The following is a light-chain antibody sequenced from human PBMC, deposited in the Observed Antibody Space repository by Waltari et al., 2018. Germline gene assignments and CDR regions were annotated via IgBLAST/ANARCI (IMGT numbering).Light chain of an antibody. Sequence: EIVLTQSPATLPLSPAERATLSYSARQRVGTNLVWYQQKHGQPPRLVIYDASNRATGIPARFSGSGSGTDFTLTISSLEPEDFAAYYCHQRSNWPITFGQGTRLEIK. V-gene: IGKV3-11*01. CDR3: HQRSNWPIT. CDR1: QRVGTN. CDR2: DAS. J-gene: IGKJ5*01.